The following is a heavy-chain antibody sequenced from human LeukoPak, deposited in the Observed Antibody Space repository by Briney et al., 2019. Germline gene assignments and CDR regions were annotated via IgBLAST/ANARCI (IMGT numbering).Heavy chain of an antibody. CDR1: GGSFGGYY. J-gene: IGHJ3*02. Sequence: SETLSLTCAVYGGSFGGYYWSWIRQPPGKGLKRIGEINHSGSTNYNPSLKSRVTISVDTSKNQFSLKLSSVTAADTAVYYCARQAPRDSSGYYLLQFGAFDIWGQGTMVTVSS. CDR3: ARQAPRDSSGYYLLQFGAFDI. CDR2: INHSGST. D-gene: IGHD3-22*01. V-gene: IGHV4-34*01.